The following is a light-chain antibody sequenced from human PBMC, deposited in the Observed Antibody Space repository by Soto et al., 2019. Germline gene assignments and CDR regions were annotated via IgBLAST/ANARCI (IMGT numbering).Light chain of an antibody. V-gene: IGLV2-23*01. J-gene: IGLJ1*01. CDR1: SNDVGRYNQ. Sequence: QSALTQPAAVSGSPGQSITISCTGSSNDVGRYNQVSWYQQHPGKAPKVMIYDGSQRPSGVSNRFSGSKSGNTASLTSSGLQAEDEADYYCCSCVRSTTYVFGTGTKATVL. CDR2: DGS. CDR3: CSCVRSTTYV.